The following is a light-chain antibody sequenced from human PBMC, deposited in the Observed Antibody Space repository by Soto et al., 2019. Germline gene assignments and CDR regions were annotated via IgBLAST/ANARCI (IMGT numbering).Light chain of an antibody. V-gene: IGKV3-11*01. J-gene: IGKJ1*01. CDR1: QSVSSY. Sequence: EIVLTQSPATLSLSPGERATLSCRASQSVSSYFAWYQQKPGQAPRLLIYDASNRATGIPARFSGSGSGTDFTLTISSLEPEDFAVYYCQQRSNWPVTLGQGTKVDIK. CDR3: QQRSNWPVT. CDR2: DAS.